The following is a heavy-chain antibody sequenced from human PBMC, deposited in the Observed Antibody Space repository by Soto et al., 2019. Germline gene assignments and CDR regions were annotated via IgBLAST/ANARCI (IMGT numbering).Heavy chain of an antibody. V-gene: IGHV5-51*01. CDR2: IYPGDSDT. CDR1: GYSFTIYW. J-gene: IGHJ5*02. CDR3: AKRGKESTRSFWFDP. Sequence: CESLTISCKSSGYSFTIYWIAWVRQIPGKGLEWMGIIYPGDSDTRYSPSFQGQVTISVDKSISTAYLQWSSLKASDTAIYYCAKRGKESTRSFWFDPWGQGNLVTVSS. D-gene: IGHD2-2*01.